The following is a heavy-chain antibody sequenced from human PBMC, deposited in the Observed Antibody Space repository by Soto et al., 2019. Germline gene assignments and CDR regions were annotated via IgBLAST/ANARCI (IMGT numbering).Heavy chain of an antibody. J-gene: IGHJ5*02. Sequence: SETLSLTCTVSGGSINSSSYYWGWIRQPPGKGLEWIGSIYYSGSTYYNPSLKSRVTISVDTSKNQFSLKLSSVTAADTAVYYCAREYYGGNSYNWFDPWGQGTLVTVSS. CDR2: IYYSGST. CDR3: AREYYGGNSYNWFDP. V-gene: IGHV4-39*02. CDR1: GGSINSSSYY. D-gene: IGHD3-3*01.